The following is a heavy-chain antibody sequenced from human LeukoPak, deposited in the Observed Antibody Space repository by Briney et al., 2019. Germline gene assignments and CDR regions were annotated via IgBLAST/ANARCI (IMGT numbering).Heavy chain of an antibody. CDR3: AREMGYSGYDYDWYFDL. Sequence: PSETLSLTCTVSGGSISSYYWSWIRQPPGKGLEWIGSIYHSGSTYYNPSLKSRVTISVDTSKNQFSLKLSSVTAADTAVYYCAREMGYSGYDYDWYFDLWGRGTLVTVSS. J-gene: IGHJ2*01. V-gene: IGHV4-38-2*02. CDR1: GGSISSYY. CDR2: IYHSGST. D-gene: IGHD5-12*01.